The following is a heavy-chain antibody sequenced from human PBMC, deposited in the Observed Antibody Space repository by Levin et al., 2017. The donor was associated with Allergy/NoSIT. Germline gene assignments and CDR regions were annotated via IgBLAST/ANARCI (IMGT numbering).Heavy chain of an antibody. CDR2: IWYDGSNK. Sequence: LSLTCAASGFTFSSYGMHWVRQAPGKGLEWVAVIWYDGSNKYYADSVKGRFTISRDNSKNTLYLQMNSLRAEDTAVYYCARGPPRIAVAGTTFSYFDLWGRGTLVTVSS. D-gene: IGHD6-19*01. V-gene: IGHV3-33*01. J-gene: IGHJ2*01. CDR3: ARGPPRIAVAGTTFSYFDL. CDR1: GFTFSSYG.